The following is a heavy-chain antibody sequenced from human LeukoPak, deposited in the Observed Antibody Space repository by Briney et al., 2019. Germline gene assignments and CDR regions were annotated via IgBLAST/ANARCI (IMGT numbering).Heavy chain of an antibody. CDR1: GFTFSSYA. V-gene: IGHV3-23*01. D-gene: IGHD5-18*01. CDR3: AKDRAIHLVPYYLVPDI. Sequence: GGSLRLSCAASGFTFSSYAMSWVRQAPGKGLEWVSAISGSGGATYYADSVKGRFTISRDNSKNTLYLQMNSLRAEDTAVYYCAKDRAIHLVPYYLVPDIWGQGTVVTVPS. CDR2: ISGSGGAT. J-gene: IGHJ3*02.